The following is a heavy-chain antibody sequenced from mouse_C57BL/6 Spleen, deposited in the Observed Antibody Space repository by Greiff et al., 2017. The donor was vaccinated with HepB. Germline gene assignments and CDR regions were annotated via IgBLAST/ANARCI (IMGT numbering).Heavy chain of an antibody. J-gene: IGHJ1*03. CDR2: ISYDGSN. D-gene: IGHD4-1*01. CDR1: GYSITSGYY. CDR3: AILGRTGYFDV. V-gene: IGHV3-6*01. Sequence: EVKLVESGPGLVKPSQSLSLTCSVTGYSITSGYYWNWIRQFPGNKLEWMGYISYDGSNNYNPSLKNRISITRDTSKNQFFLKLNSVTTEDTATYYCAILGRTGYFDVWGTGTTVTVSS.